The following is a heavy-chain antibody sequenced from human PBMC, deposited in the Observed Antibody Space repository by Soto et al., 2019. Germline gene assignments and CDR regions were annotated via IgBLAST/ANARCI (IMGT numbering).Heavy chain of an antibody. CDR2: IIPIFGTA. CDR3: ASRDYGDYWYFQH. Sequence: ASVKVSCKASGYTFNTYAISWVRQAPGQGLEWMGGIIPIFGTANYAQRFQGRVTITADESTSTAYMELSSLRSEDTAVYYCASRDYGDYWYFQHWGQGTLVTVS. D-gene: IGHD4-17*01. J-gene: IGHJ1*01. CDR1: GYTFNTYA. V-gene: IGHV1-69*13.